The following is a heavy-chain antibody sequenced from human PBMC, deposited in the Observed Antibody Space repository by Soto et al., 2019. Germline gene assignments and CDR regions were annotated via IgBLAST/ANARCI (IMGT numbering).Heavy chain of an antibody. CDR1: GFTFSSYA. CDR3: AKSWWRYCSSTSCYMGGYFDY. J-gene: IGHJ4*02. CDR2: ISGSGGST. D-gene: IGHD2-2*02. Sequence: GGSLRLSCAASGFTFSSYAMSWVRQAPGKGLEWVSAISGSGGSTYYADSVKGRFTISRDNSKNTLYLQMNSLRAEDTAVYYGAKSWWRYCSSTSCYMGGYFDYWGQGTLVTVSS. V-gene: IGHV3-23*01.